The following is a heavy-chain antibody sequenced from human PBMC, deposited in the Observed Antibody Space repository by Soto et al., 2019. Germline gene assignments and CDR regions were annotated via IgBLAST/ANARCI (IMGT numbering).Heavy chain of an antibody. CDR3: ARTPRLDTMIPVVPRWAFDI. CDR2: IYYSGST. V-gene: IGHV4-39*01. CDR1: GGSISSSSYY. J-gene: IGHJ3*02. Sequence: QLQLQESGPGLVKPSETLSLTCTVSGGSISSSSYYWGWIRQPPGKGLEWIGSIYYSGSTYYNPSLKSRVTISVDTSKNQFSLKLSSVTAADTAVYYCARTPRLDTMIPVVPRWAFDIWGQGTMVTVSS. D-gene: IGHD3-22*01.